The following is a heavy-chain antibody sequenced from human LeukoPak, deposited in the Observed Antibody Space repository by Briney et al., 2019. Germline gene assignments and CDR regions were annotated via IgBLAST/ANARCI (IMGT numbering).Heavy chain of an antibody. J-gene: IGHJ4*02. CDR3: ARERDASFDY. V-gene: IGHV3-30*04. Sequence: PGGSLRLSYAASGFTFSSYAMHWVRQAPGKGLEWVAVISYDGSNKYYADSVKGRFTISRDNSKNTLYLQMNSLRAEDTAVYYCARERDASFDYWGQGTLVTVSS. CDR1: GFTFSSYA. D-gene: IGHD5-24*01. CDR2: ISYDGSNK.